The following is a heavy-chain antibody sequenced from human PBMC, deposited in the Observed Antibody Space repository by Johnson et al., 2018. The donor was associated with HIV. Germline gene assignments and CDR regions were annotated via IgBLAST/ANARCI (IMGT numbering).Heavy chain of an antibody. V-gene: IGHV3-7*01. CDR2: IKQDGSEK. D-gene: IGHD6-19*01. CDR1: GFTFSRYW. J-gene: IGHJ3*02. CDR3: ARVVGSGWYRGAFDI. Sequence: VQLVESGGGLVQAGGSLRLSCAASGFTFSRYWMSWVRQAPGKGLEWVANIKQDGSEKYYLDSVKGRFTISRDNAKNSLYVQMNSLRAEDTAVYYCARVVGSGWYRGAFDIWGQGTMVTVSS.